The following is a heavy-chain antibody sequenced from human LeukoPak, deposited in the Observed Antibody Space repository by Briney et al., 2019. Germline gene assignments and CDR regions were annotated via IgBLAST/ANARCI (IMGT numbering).Heavy chain of an antibody. CDR1: GFTFSDYY. CDR3: AREALRYFDWLFSDAFDI. V-gene: IGHV3-11*04. J-gene: IGHJ3*02. Sequence: GGSLRLSCAASGFTFSDYYMSWIRQAPGQGLEWVSYISSSGSTIYYADSVKGRFTISRDNAKNSLYLQMNSLRAEDTAVYYCAREALRYFDWLFSDAFDIWGQGTMVTVSS. D-gene: IGHD3-9*01. CDR2: ISSSGSTI.